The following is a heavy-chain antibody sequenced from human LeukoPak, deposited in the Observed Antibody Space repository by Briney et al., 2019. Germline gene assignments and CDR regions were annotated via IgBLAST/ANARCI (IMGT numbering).Heavy chain of an antibody. CDR3: GKNSLAVAGATSWFDP. CDR2: ISWNSDNI. Sequence: GGSLRLSCAASGFTFDDYAMHWVRQVPGKGLEWVSGISWNSDNIGYADSVKGRFTISRDNAKNSLYLQMNSLRAEDTALYYCGKNSLAVAGATSWFDPWGQGTLVTVSS. J-gene: IGHJ5*02. V-gene: IGHV3-9*01. CDR1: GFTFDDYA. D-gene: IGHD6-19*01.